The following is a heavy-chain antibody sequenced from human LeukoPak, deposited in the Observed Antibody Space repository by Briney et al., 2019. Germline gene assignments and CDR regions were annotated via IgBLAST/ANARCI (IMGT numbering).Heavy chain of an antibody. Sequence: GASVKVSCKASGYTFTSYNINWVRQATGQGLEWMGWMNPNSGNTGYAQKFQGRVTITRNTSISTAYMELSSLRSEDTAVYYCARGFPEYGSNWFDPWGQGTLVTVSS. J-gene: IGHJ5*02. D-gene: IGHD3-10*01. CDR3: ARGFPEYGSNWFDP. CDR1: GYTFTSYN. CDR2: MNPNSGNT. V-gene: IGHV1-8*03.